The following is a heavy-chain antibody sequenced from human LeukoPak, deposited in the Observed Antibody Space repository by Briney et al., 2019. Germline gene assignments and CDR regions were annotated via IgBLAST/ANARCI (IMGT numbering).Heavy chain of an antibody. CDR3: ARGASCGGDCYPH. J-gene: IGHJ4*02. Sequence: PGGSLRLSCEASGFSVRSSYMSWVRQAPGKGLEWVSVIYTSDSTHYADSVKGRFIISRDHSRNTLYLQMNSLRAEDTAVYYCARGASCGGDCYPHWGQGTLVTVSS. V-gene: IGHV3-53*01. D-gene: IGHD2-21*02. CDR2: IYTSDST. CDR1: GFSVRSSY.